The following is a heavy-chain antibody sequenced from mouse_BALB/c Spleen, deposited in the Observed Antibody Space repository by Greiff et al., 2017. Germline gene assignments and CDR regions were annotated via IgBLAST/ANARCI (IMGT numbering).Heavy chain of an antibody. CDR2: ISYDGSN. CDR3: ARGANWHAMDY. V-gene: IGHV3-6*02. J-gene: IGHJ4*01. D-gene: IGHD4-1*01. Sequence: EVKLMESGPGLVKPSQSLSLTCSVTGYSITSGYYWNWIRQFPGNKLEWMGYISYDGSNNYNPSLKNRISITRDTSKNQFFLKLNSVTTEDTATYYCARGANWHAMDYWGQGTSVTVSS. CDR1: GYSITSGYY.